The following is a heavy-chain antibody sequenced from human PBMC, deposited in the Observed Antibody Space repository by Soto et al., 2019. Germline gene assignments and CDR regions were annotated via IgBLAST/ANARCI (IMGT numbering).Heavy chain of an antibody. Sequence: QVQLQESGPGLVKPSETLSLTCTVSGGSVSSGSYYWSWIRQPPGKGLEWIGYIYYSGSTNYNPSLKSRVTISEDTSKNQFSLKLSSVTAADTAVYYCAREGDYGDPPAGFDPWGQGTLVTVSS. CDR2: IYYSGST. D-gene: IGHD4-17*01. J-gene: IGHJ5*02. CDR3: AREGDYGDPPAGFDP. CDR1: GGSVSSGSYY. V-gene: IGHV4-61*01.